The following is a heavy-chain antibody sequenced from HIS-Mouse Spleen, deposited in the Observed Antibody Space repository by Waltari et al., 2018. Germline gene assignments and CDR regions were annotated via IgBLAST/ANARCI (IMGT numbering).Heavy chain of an antibody. J-gene: IGHJ4*02. D-gene: IGHD5-18*01. Sequence: EVQLVESGGGLVKPGGSLRLSCAASGFTFSSYSMNWVRQAPGKGLEWGASISSSSSYIYYADSVKGRFTISRDNAKNSLYLQMNSLRAEDTAVYYCASNLGSDSYGRGDYWGQGTLVTVSS. CDR3: ASNLGSDSYGRGDY. CDR2: ISSSSSYI. V-gene: IGHV3-21*01. CDR1: GFTFSSYS.